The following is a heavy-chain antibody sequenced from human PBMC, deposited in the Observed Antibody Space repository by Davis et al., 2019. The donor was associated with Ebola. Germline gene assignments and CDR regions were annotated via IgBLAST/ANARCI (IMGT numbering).Heavy chain of an antibody. J-gene: IGHJ4*02. CDR3: TRGDHVWGSYRAFDY. D-gene: IGHD3-16*02. V-gene: IGHV3-74*01. Sequence: GESLKISCAASGFTFSSYWMHWVRQVPGKGLVWVSRINSDGSSTSYADSVKGRFTISRDNAKNTLYLQMNSLRAEDTAVYNCTRGDHVWGSYRAFDYWGQGTLVTVSS. CDR2: INSDGSST. CDR1: GFTFSSYW.